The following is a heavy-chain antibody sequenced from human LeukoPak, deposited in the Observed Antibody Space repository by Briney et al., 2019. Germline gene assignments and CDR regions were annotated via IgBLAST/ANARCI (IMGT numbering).Heavy chain of an antibody. J-gene: IGHJ3*02. CDR3: ARGRIAAAEFDI. Sequence: SETLSLTCVVYGGSFSGYYWSWIRQPPGKGLEWIGDVNYSGSTNYNPSLKSRVTISVDTSKNQFSLKLSSVTAADTAVYYCARGRIAAAEFDIWGQGTMVTVSS. D-gene: IGHD6-13*01. CDR2: VNYSGST. V-gene: IGHV4-34*01. CDR1: GGSFSGYY.